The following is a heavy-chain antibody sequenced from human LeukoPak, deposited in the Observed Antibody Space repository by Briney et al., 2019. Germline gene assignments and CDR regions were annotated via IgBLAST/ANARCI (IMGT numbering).Heavy chain of an antibody. CDR1: GYTFTGYF. D-gene: IGHD6-13*01. CDR3: ARGYVAAAGTSDY. V-gene: IGHV1-2*02. J-gene: IGHJ4*02. CDR2: INPNSGDT. Sequence: ASVKVSCKASGYTFTGYFIHWVRQAPGQGLEWMGWINPNSGDTNYAQKFQGRVTMTRDTSISTAYTELSRVKSDDTAVYYCARGYVAAAGTSDYWGQGTLVTVSS.